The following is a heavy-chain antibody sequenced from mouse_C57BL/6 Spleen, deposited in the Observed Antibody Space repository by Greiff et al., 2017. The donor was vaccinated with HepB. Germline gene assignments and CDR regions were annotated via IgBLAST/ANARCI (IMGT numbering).Heavy chain of an antibody. V-gene: IGHV1-50*01. CDR3: ARRRIYYYGSSYYFDY. J-gene: IGHJ2*01. CDR2: IDPSDSYT. Sequence: VQLQQPGAELVKPGASVKLSCKASGYTFTSYWMQWVKQRPGQGLEWIGEIDPSDSYTNYNQKFKGKATLTVDTSSSTAYMQLSSLTSEDSAVYYCARRRIYYYGSSYYFDYWGKGTTLTVSS. CDR1: GYTFTSYW. D-gene: IGHD1-1*01.